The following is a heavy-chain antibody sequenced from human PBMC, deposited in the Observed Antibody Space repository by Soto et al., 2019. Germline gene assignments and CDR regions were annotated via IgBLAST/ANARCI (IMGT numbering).Heavy chain of an antibody. Sequence: VGSLRLSCAASGFPFSTYPMNWVRQVPGKGLEWVSGISGSGISTFYADSVKGRFTISRDNSKNTVYLQMNRLRAEDTALYYCVKLPVTTASYYYFGMDVWGQGTTVTVSS. CDR2: ISGSGIST. CDR3: VKLPVTTASYYYFGMDV. CDR1: GFPFSTYP. J-gene: IGHJ6*02. V-gene: IGHV3-23*01. D-gene: IGHD4-4*01.